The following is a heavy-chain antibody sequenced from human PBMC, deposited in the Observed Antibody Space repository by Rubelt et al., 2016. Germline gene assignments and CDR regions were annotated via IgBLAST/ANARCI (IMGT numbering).Heavy chain of an antibody. CDR3: ARAGSAAFD. J-gene: IGHJ3*01. Sequence: QVQLVQSGAEVKKPGASVKVSCKASGYTFTGYFMHWVRQAPGQGLEWMGWINPNSGGTKTARRFQGRVTMTKDTSTSTAYMELSGLTSDDTAVYYCARAGSAAFDWGPGTMVTVS. D-gene: IGHD2-15*01. CDR1: GYTFTGYF. CDR2: INPNSGGT. V-gene: IGHV1-2*02.